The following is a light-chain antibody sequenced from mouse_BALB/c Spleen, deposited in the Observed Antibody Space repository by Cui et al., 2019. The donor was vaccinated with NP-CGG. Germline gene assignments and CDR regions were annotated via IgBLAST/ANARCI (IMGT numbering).Light chain of an antibody. V-gene: IGLV1*01. CDR2: GTN. Sequence: QAVVTQVSTLTTSPGETVTLTCRSSTGPVTTNNYANWVQEKPDHLFTGLIGGTNNRAPGVPARFSGSLIGDKAALTITGAQTEDEAIYFCALWYSNHWVFGGGTKLTVL. CDR3: ALWYSNHWV. CDR1: TGPVTTNNY. J-gene: IGLJ1*01.